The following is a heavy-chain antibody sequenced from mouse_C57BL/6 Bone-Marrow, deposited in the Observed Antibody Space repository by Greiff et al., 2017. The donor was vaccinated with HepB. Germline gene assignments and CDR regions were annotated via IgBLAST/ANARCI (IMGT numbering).Heavy chain of an antibody. CDR2: GQGLEWIG. V-gene: IGHV1-87*01. J-gene: IGHJ3*01. Sequence: VQLQQSGPELARPWASVKISCQAFYTFSRRVHFAIRDTNYWMQWVKQRPGQGLEWIGAIYPGNGDTSYNQKFKGKATLTADKSSSTAYMQLSSQTSEDSAVYYCAWMGIYYDYDGFASWGQGTLVTVSA. D-gene: IGHD2-4*01. CDR1: YTFSRRVH. CDR3: SEDSAVYYCAWMGIYYDYDGFAS.